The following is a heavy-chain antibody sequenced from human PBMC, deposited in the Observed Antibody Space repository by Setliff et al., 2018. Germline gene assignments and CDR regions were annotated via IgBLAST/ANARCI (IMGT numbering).Heavy chain of an antibody. Sequence: PGESLKISCKGSGYSFTTYWIGWVRQMPGKGLEWMGIIYPGDSDTRHSPSFQGHVTISADKSITTAYLQWSSLKASDTAMYYCARSTVTTGGDNWGQGTLVTVSS. J-gene: IGHJ4*02. CDR3: ARSTVTTGGDN. V-gene: IGHV5-51*01. D-gene: IGHD4-17*01. CDR2: IYPGDSDT. CDR1: GYSFTTYW.